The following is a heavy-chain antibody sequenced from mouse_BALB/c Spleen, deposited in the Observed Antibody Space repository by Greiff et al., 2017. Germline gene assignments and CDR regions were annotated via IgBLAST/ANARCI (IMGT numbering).Heavy chain of an antibody. Sequence: EVQLQQSGPSLVKPSQTLSLTCSVTGDSITSGYWNWIRKFPGNKLEYMGYISYSGSTYYNPSLKSRISITRDTSKNQYYLQLNSVTTEDTATYYCARYFGNYGYFDVWGAGTTVTVSS. CDR1: GDSITSGY. D-gene: IGHD2-1*01. J-gene: IGHJ1*01. CDR3: ARYFGNYGYFDV. V-gene: IGHV3-8*02. CDR2: ISYSGST.